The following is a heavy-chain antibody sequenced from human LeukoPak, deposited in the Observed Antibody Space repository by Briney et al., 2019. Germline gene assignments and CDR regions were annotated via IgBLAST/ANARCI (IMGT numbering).Heavy chain of an antibody. Sequence: SVKVSCKASGYTFTRYALNWVRQAPGQGLEWMGWINTNTGNPSYAQDFTGRFVISLDTSVSTAYLQISRLKSEDTAVYYCARAGEQLGNWFDPWGQGTLVTVSS. J-gene: IGHJ5*02. V-gene: IGHV7-4-1*02. D-gene: IGHD6-6*01. CDR2: INTNTGNP. CDR3: ARAGEQLGNWFDP. CDR1: GYTFTRYA.